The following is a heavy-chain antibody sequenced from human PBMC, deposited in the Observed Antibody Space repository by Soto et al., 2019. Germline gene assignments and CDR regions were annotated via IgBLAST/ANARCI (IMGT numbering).Heavy chain of an antibody. V-gene: IGHV3-30-3*01. D-gene: IGHD2-2*01. CDR3: SRDVPPSYFDY. CDR1: GFTFSSYA. J-gene: IGHJ4*02. Sequence: QVQLVESGGGVVQPGRSLRLSCAASGFTFSSYAMRWVRQAPGKGLEWVAVISYDGSNKYYADSVKGRFTISRDNSKNTLYLQMNSLRAEDTAVYYCSRDVPPSYFDYWGQGTLVTVSS. CDR2: ISYDGSNK.